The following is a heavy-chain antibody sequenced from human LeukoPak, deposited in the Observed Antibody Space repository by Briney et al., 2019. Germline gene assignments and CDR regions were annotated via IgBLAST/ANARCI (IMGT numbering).Heavy chain of an antibody. Sequence: PGGSLRLSCAASGFTFSNYAMSWVRQAPGKGLEWVSGISGSGTSTYYADSVKGRFTISRDNSKNTLYLQMNSLRAEDTAVYYCAKDLYYDILTGYSDWGQGTLVTVSS. V-gene: IGHV3-23*01. CDR3: AKDLYYDILTGYSD. CDR1: GFTFSNYA. J-gene: IGHJ4*02. D-gene: IGHD3-9*01. CDR2: ISGSGTST.